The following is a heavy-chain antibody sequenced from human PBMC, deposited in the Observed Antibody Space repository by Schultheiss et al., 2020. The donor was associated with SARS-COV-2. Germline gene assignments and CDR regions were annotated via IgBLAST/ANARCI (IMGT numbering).Heavy chain of an antibody. D-gene: IGHD3-22*01. V-gene: IGHV3-7*01. J-gene: IGHJ4*02. CDR1: GFTFSSSW. CDR3: ARDQMTGDYYDSSVDY. CDR2: IKQDGSEK. Sequence: GESLKISCAASGFTFSSSWMSWVRQAPGKGLEWVANIKQDGSEKYYVDSVKGRFTISRDNAKNSLYLQMNSLRAEDTAVYYCARDQMTGDYYDSSVDYWGQGTLVTVSS.